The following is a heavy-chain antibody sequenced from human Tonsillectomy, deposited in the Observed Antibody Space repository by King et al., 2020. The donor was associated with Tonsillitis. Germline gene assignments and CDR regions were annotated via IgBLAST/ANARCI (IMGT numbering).Heavy chain of an antibody. CDR3: ATRPRCTTGACYQWYNYYTDV. CDR2: VDFRGNN. Sequence: QLQESGPGLAKSSETLSLTCTVSGGSISDSSYFWGWIRQPAGKGLEWIGGVDFRGNNFYNPSLKSRVTISIDTSAQYFSLRLTSVTAADSGVYYCATRPRCTTGACYQWYNYYTDVWGTGTTVTVAS. CDR1: GGSISDSSYF. J-gene: IGHJ6*03. D-gene: IGHD2-21*02. V-gene: IGHV4-39*02.